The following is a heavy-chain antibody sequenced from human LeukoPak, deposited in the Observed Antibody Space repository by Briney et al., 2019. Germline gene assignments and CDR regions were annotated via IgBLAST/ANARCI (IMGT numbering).Heavy chain of an antibody. Sequence: GGSLRLSCAASGFTFSSYAMSWVRQAPGKGLEWVLTITGSGGSTYYADSVKGRFTISTDNPKNTLYLQMNSLRAEDTAVYYCAKPPPDSSSWLFDYWGQGTLVTVSS. V-gene: IGHV3-23*01. CDR2: ITGSGGST. D-gene: IGHD6-13*01. CDR1: GFTFSSYA. J-gene: IGHJ4*02. CDR3: AKPPPDSSSWLFDY.